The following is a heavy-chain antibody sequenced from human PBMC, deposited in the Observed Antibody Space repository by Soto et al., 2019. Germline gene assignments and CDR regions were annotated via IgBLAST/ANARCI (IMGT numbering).Heavy chain of an antibody. J-gene: IGHJ6*02. CDR3: ARALTGYGMDV. CDR2: ITTYNGNT. V-gene: IGHV1-18*04. Sequence: GTSVKVSCKAIGYSFTSHYMHWVRQAPGQGLEWMGWITTYNGNTEYAQKFQGRVTMTTDASTSTAYMELGSLRSDDTAIYYCARALTGYGMDVWGQGTTVTVSS. CDR1: GYSFTSHY.